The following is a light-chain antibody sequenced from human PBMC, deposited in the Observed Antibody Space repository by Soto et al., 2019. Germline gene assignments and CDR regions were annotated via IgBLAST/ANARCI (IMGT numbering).Light chain of an antibody. Sequence: EIVMTQSPATLSVSPGERATLSCRASQSVSSNLAWYQQKPGQAPRLLIYGASTRATGIPARFSGSGSGTEVTLTISSLQSEDFAVYYCQQYNNWPPHTFGQGTKLEIK. CDR3: QQYNNWPPHT. J-gene: IGKJ2*01. CDR1: QSVSSN. V-gene: IGKV3-15*01. CDR2: GAS.